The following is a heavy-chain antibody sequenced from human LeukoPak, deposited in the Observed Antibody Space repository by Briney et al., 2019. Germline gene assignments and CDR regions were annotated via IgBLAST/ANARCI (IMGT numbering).Heavy chain of an antibody. V-gene: IGHV1-2*02. CDR3: ATASLNGYSSGWYSFDY. CDR1: GYTFTAYY. J-gene: IGHJ4*02. D-gene: IGHD6-19*01. CDR2: VNPNSGGT. Sequence: ASVKVSCKASGYTFTAYYMHWVRQAPGQRLEWMGWVNPNSGGTNYAQKFQDRVTMTRDTSISTAYMELHRLRSDDTAVYYCATASLNGYSSGWYSFDYWGQGALVTVSS.